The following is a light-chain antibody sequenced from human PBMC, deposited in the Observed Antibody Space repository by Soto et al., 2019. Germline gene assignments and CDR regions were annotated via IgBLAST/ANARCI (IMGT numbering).Light chain of an antibody. Sequence: DIQMTQSQSSLSASVGDRVTITCRASQSISSYLNWYQQKPGKAPKLLIYAASSLQSGVPSRFSGSGSGTDFTLTISSLQPEDFATYYCQQSYSTLTWTFGQGTKV. CDR2: AAS. J-gene: IGKJ1*01. V-gene: IGKV1-39*01. CDR1: QSISSY. CDR3: QQSYSTLTWT.